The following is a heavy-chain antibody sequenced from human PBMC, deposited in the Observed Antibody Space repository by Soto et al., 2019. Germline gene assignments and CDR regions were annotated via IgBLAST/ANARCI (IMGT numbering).Heavy chain of an antibody. D-gene: IGHD2-15*01. J-gene: IGHJ4*02. Sequence: QVQLVQSGAEVKEPGASVKVSCKASGYTITSYYMHWVRQAPEQGPEWMGMINPSGGSTSYAQKFQGRVTMTRDTSTSTVYMELSSLRSEDTAVYYCARGRLGYCNGGSCYQMGYWGQGTLVTVSS. CDR3: ARGRLGYCNGGSCYQMGY. CDR2: INPSGGST. CDR1: GYTITSYY. V-gene: IGHV1-46*01.